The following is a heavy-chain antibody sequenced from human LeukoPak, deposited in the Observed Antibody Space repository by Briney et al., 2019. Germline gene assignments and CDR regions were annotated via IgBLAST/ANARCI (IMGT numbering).Heavy chain of an antibody. D-gene: IGHD3-16*02. CDR2: IIGSGGST. J-gene: IGHJ4*02. Sequence: PGGSLRLSCAASGFTLSSYAMSWVAQAPGKGLEWVSAIIGSGGSTYYADSVKCRFTISRDTSTHTLSLQMISLRAEDTAVYYCAKAPVCGSYRYSDYGGQGTLVTVSS. CDR1: GFTLSSYA. CDR3: AKAPVCGSYRYSDY. V-gene: IGHV3-23*01.